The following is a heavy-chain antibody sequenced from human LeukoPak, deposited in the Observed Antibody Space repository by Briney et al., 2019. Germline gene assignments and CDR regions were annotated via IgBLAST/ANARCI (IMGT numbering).Heavy chain of an antibody. Sequence: SETLSLTCTVSAGSISSSSYHWGWIRQHPGKGLEWIGSIYYSGSTYYNPSLKSRVTISVDTSKNQFSLKLSSVTAADTAVYYCARGGYGSGSSQSHSYYYYYMDVWGKGTTVTVSS. CDR3: ARGGYGSGSSQSHSYYYYYMDV. J-gene: IGHJ6*03. V-gene: IGHV4-39*07. D-gene: IGHD3-10*01. CDR1: AGSISSSSYH. CDR2: IYYSGST.